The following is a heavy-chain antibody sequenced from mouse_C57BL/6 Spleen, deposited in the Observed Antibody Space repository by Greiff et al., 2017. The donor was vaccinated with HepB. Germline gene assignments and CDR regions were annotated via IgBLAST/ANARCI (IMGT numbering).Heavy chain of an antibody. CDR3: ASYYGSSYEYYAMDY. Sequence: QVQLQQSDAELVKPGASVKISCKVSGYTFTDHTIHWMKQRPEQGLEWIGYIYPRDGSTKYNEKFKGKATLTADESSSTAYMQLNSLTSEDSAVYFCASYYGSSYEYYAMDYWGQGTSVTVSS. CDR1: GYTFTDHT. J-gene: IGHJ4*01. D-gene: IGHD1-1*01. V-gene: IGHV1-78*01. CDR2: IYPRDGST.